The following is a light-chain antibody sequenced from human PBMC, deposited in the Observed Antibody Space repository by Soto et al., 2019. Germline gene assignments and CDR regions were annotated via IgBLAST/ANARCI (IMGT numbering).Light chain of an antibody. Sequence: DIQMTQYPSSLSASVGDRVTITCQASQDISNYLNWYQQKPGKAPKLLIYKASSLESGVPSRFSGSGSGTEFTLTISRLEPEDFAVYYCQQYNNWPWTFGQGTKVDIK. CDR3: QQYNNWPWT. V-gene: IGKV1-5*03. CDR2: KAS. J-gene: IGKJ1*01. CDR1: QDISNY.